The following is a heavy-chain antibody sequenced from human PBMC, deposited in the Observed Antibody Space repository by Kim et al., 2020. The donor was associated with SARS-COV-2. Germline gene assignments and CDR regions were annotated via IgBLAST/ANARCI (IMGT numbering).Heavy chain of an antibody. CDR2: K. CDR3: ARGNSLNWLDP. D-gene: IGHD1-26*01. J-gene: IGHJ5*02. Sequence: KYYADSVKGRFTNSRDNSKNTLYLQMNSLRAEDTAVYYCARGNSLNWLDPWGQGTLVTVYS. V-gene: IGHV3-33*01.